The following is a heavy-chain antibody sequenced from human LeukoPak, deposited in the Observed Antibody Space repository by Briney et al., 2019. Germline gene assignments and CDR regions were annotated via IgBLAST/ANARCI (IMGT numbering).Heavy chain of an antibody. J-gene: IGHJ3*02. V-gene: IGHV4-34*01. CDR3: ARERRVEVSARQTVAFDM. Sequence: SETLSLTCAVYGGSFTEYHWSWIRQPPGKSLEWIGEINYTGRTHYNPSLTSRVTISIDMSERQFSLRLTSVTAADTAVYYCARERRVEVSARQTVAFDMWAQGTTVIVSS. CDR2: INYTGRT. CDR1: GGSFTEYH. D-gene: IGHD5/OR15-5a*01.